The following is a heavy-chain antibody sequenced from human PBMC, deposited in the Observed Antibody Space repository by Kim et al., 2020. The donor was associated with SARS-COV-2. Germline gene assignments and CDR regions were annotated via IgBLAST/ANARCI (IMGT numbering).Heavy chain of an antibody. CDR2: IDWDDDE. Sequence: SGPTLVNPTQTLTLTCTFSGFSLTTSGMCVNWIRQPPGKALEWLARIDWDDDERFSRSLRTRLTISKDISKNQVGLTMTNMDPVDTATYYCARFIVPTYDFCDDYAMDVWGEVAMVTFS. D-gene: IGHD5-12*01. J-gene: IGHJ6*02. CDR3: ARFIVPTYDFCDDYAMDV. CDR1: GFSLTTSGMC. V-gene: IGHV2-70*11.